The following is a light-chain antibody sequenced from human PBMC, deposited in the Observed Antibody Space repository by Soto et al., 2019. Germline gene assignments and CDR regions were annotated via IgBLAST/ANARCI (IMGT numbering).Light chain of an antibody. CDR2: EVS. CDR1: SSDVGSYNL. Sequence: QSVLTQPASVSGSPGQSITISCTGTSSDVGSYNLVSWYQQHPGKAPKLMIYEVSKRPSGVSNRFSGSKCGNTASLTISGLKAEDEADYYCCSYAGSSTFAVFGGGTKVTVL. J-gene: IGLJ2*01. CDR3: CSYAGSSTFAV. V-gene: IGLV2-23*02.